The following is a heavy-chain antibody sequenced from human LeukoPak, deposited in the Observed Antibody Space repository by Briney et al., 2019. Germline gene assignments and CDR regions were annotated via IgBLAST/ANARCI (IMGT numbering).Heavy chain of an antibody. CDR3: ARDGYLSPYYYYYYMDV. CDR2: ISSSGSTI. J-gene: IGHJ6*03. V-gene: IGHV3-48*03. D-gene: IGHD5-18*01. CDR1: GFTFSSYE. Sequence: GGSLRLSCAASGFTFSSYEMNWVRQAPGKGLEWVSYISSSGSTIYYADSVKGRFTISRDNAKNSLYLQMNSLRAEDTAVYYCARDGYLSPYYYYYYMDVWGKGTTVTVSS.